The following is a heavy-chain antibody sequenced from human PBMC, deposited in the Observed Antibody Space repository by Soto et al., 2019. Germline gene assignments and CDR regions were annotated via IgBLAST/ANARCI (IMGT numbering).Heavy chain of an antibody. CDR1: GFMFNNSA. CDR2: VSDNGGSRGGT. Sequence: GSLRLSCKASGFMFNNSAMTWVRQAPGQGLQWVASVSDNGGSRGGTYYADSVKGRFHISRDNSQNTLYRQMSSLRPEDTGVYFCVKDYSHGRFPDYWGQGTLVTVSS. D-gene: IGHD1-26*01. V-gene: IGHV3-23*01. CDR3: VKDYSHGRFPDY. J-gene: IGHJ4*02.